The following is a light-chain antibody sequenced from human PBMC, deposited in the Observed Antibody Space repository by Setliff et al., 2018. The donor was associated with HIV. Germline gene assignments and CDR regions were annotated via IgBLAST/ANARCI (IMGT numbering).Light chain of an antibody. CDR1: SSDVGGYNY. CDR2: EVS. V-gene: IGLV2-14*01. CDR3: SSYTSSSTLLYV. Sequence: QSVLTQPASVSGSPGQSITISCTGASSDVGGYNYVSWYQQHPGKAPKLMIYEVSTRPSGVSNRFSGSKSGNTASLTISGLQAEDEADYYCSSYTSSSTLLYVFGTGTKVTVL. J-gene: IGLJ1*01.